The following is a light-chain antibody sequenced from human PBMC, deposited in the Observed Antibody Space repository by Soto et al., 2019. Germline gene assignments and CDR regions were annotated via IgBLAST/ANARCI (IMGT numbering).Light chain of an antibody. CDR2: GSS. V-gene: IGKV3-20*01. J-gene: IGKJ1*01. CDR1: QTLSSRH. Sequence: VWMSSDRTLSVSPGGVDLVGCRASQTLSSRHLAWYQQKPGQAPRLLIYGSSSRATDIPDRFIGSGSGTDFTLPISTLESEDFAIYYCQQYGYSRTFGQGTKVDIK. CDR3: QQYGYSRT.